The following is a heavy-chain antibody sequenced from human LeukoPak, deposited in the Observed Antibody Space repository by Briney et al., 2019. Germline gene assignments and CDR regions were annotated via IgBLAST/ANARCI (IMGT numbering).Heavy chain of an antibody. D-gene: IGHD4-17*01. CDR3: ARGRRLRPTDY. Sequence: SETLSLTCAVYGGSFSGYYWSWIRQPPGKGLEWIGEINHSGSTNYNPSLKSRVTISVDTSKNQFSLKLSSVTAADTAVYYCARGRRLRPTDYWGQGTLVTVSS. CDR1: GGSFSGYY. J-gene: IGHJ4*02. CDR2: INHSGST. V-gene: IGHV4-34*01.